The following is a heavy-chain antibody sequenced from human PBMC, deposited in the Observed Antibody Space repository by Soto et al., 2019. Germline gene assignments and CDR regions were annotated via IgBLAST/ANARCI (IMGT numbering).Heavy chain of an antibody. Sequence: GESLKISFNGSGYSFAGYWITLVRQKPGKGLEWMGRIDPSDSQTYYSPSFRGHVTISVTKSITTVFLQWSSLRASDTAMYYCARQIYDSDTGPNFQYYFDSWGQGTPVTVSS. J-gene: IGHJ4*02. CDR3: ARQIYDSDTGPNFQYYFDS. CDR1: GYSFAGYW. D-gene: IGHD3-22*01. CDR2: IDPSDSQT. V-gene: IGHV5-10-1*01.